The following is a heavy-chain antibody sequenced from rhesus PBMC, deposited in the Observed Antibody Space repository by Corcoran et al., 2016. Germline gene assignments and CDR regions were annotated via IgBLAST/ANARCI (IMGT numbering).Heavy chain of an antibody. CDR2: IDGNSAGT. J-gene: IGHJ4*01. CDR1: GCSISGYY. D-gene: IGHD4-4*01. V-gene: IGHV4-81*01. CDR3: ARRFYGSYQGYFDY. Sequence: QVQLQESGPGLVKPSATLSLTCTVSGCSISGYYWSWIRQPPGQGLEWIGNIDGNSAGTNYNPSLKSRVTMSKDTSKNQFSLKLSSVTAADTAVYYCARRFYGSYQGYFDYWGQGVLVTVSS.